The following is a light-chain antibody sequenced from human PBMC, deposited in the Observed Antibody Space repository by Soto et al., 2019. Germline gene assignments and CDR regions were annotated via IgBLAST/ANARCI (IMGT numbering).Light chain of an antibody. V-gene: IGKV2-28*01. CDR3: AQGLATPFT. CDR2: LGS. CDR1: RNLLHSNGYYD. J-gene: IGKJ4*01. Sequence: EIVLTQSPLSLPVTPGEPASISCRSSRNLLHSNGYYDLDWYLQKPGQSPQLLIYLGSNRASGVPYRFSGSGSVTDFTLTINRVEAEDVGVYFCAQGLATPFTFGGGTKVEIK.